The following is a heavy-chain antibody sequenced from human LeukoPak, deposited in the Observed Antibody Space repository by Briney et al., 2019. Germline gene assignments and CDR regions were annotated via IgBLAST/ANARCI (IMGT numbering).Heavy chain of an antibody. V-gene: IGHV3-33*06. D-gene: IGHD3-10*01. CDR1: GFTFSSYG. Sequence: GRSLRLSCAASGFTFSSYGMHWVRQAPGKGLEGVAVIWYDGSNKYYADSVKGRFTISRDNSKNTLYLQMNSLRAEDTAVYYCAKDFGRFGELLSYYFDYWGQGTLVTVS. J-gene: IGHJ4*02. CDR2: IWYDGSNK. CDR3: AKDFGRFGELLSYYFDY.